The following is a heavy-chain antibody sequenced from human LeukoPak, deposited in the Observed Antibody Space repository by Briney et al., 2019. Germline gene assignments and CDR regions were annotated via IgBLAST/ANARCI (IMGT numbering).Heavy chain of an antibody. V-gene: IGHV4-39*07. Sequence: SETLSLTCTVSGGSISSSSYYWGWIRQPPGKGREWIGSIYYSGSTNYNPSLKSRVTISVDTSKNQFSLKLSSVTAADTAVYYCAGALTYYYDSSGQDAFDIWGQGTMVTVSS. CDR1: GGSISSSSYY. J-gene: IGHJ3*02. CDR2: IYYSGST. D-gene: IGHD3-22*01. CDR3: AGALTYYYDSSGQDAFDI.